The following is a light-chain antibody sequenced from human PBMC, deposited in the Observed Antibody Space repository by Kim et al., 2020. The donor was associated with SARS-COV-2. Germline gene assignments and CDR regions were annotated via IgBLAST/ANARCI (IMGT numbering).Light chain of an antibody. Sequence: IVMTQSPATLSVSPGERATLSSRASQSIANNLAWYQQKLGQPPRLVIYDVSTRATGIPARFSGSGSGTEFTLTISSLLSEDFAVYYCQQYHNWPPITFGQGTRLEIK. J-gene: IGKJ5*01. CDR2: DVS. V-gene: IGKV3-15*01. CDR1: QSIANN. CDR3: QQYHNWPPIT.